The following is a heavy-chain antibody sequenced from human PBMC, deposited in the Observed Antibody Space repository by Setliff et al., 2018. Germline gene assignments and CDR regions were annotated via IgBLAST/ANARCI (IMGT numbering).Heavy chain of an antibody. Sequence: GSLRLSCAASGFSFSGSAVYWVRQASVKGLEWIGRIRGRTDNYATAYAASVRGRFTISRDDSKNTAYLQMNSLKTEDTAVYYCTFARDGYDVFDIWGQGTMVTVSS. CDR1: GFSFSGSA. CDR3: TFARDGYDVFDI. J-gene: IGHJ3*02. D-gene: IGHD5-18*01. CDR2: IRGRTDNYAT. V-gene: IGHV3-73*01.